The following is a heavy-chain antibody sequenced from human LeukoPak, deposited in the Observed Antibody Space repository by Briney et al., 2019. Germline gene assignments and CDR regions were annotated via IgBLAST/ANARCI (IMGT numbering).Heavy chain of an antibody. V-gene: IGHV3-7*01. Sequence: PGGSLRLSCAASEFTFNTYWMAWVRRAPGKGLEWVANIKQDGSVKNYVDSVKGRFTISRDDAKNSVYLQMNSLKTEDTAVYYCARDVSGSLDYWGKGTLVTVSA. CDR1: EFTFNTYW. J-gene: IGHJ4*02. CDR2: IKQDGSVK. D-gene: IGHD1-26*01. CDR3: ARDVSGSLDY.